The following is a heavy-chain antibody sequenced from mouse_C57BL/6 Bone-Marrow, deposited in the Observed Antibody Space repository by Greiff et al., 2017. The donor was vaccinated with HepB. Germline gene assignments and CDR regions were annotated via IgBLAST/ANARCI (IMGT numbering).Heavy chain of an antibody. Sequence: EVQLQQSGAELVRPGASVKLSCTASGFNIKDDYMHWVKQRPEQGLEWIGWIDPENGDTEYASKFQGKATITADTSSNKAYLQLSSLTSEYTAVYYCTTGRTTYYGSSYFDYWGQGTTLTVSS. CDR1: GFNIKDDY. J-gene: IGHJ2*01. CDR2: IDPENGDT. D-gene: IGHD1-1*01. V-gene: IGHV14-4*01. CDR3: TTGRTTYYGSSYFDY.